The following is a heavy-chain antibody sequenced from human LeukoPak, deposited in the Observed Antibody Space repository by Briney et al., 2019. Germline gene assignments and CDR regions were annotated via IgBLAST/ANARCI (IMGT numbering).Heavy chain of an antibody. CDR3: ARGPYYYDSSGYYGLSH. D-gene: IGHD3-22*01. CDR1: GGSFSGYY. J-gene: IGHJ1*01. Sequence: SETLSLTCAVYGGSFSGYYWSWIRQPPGKGLEWIGEINHSGSTNYNPFLKSRVTISVDTSKNQFSLKLSSVTAADTAVYYCARGPYYYDSSGYYGLSHWGQGTLVTVSS. CDR2: INHSGST. V-gene: IGHV4-34*01.